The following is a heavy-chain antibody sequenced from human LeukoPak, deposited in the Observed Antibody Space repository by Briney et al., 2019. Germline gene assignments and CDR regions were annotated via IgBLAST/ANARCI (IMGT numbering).Heavy chain of an antibody. CDR3: AHRPSGWYYFDY. CDR1: GFSLTASGVG. D-gene: IGHD6-19*01. J-gene: IGHJ4*02. V-gene: IGHV2-5*01. CDR2: IYWNGDK. Sequence: ESGPTLVKPTQTLTLRCTFSGFSLTASGVGVGWIRQPPAKALEWLALIYWNGDKRYSPSLKSRLTITKATSKNQVVLTMTNMDPVDTATYYCAHRPSGWYYFDYWGQGTLDTVSS.